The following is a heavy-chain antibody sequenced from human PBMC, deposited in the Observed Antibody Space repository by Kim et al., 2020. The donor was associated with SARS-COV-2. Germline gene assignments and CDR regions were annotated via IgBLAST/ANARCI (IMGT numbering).Heavy chain of an antibody. D-gene: IGHD1-26*01. Sequence: GGSLRLSCAASGFTFSSYGMHWVRQAPGKGLEWVAVISYDGSNKYYADSVKGRFTISRDNSKNTLYLQMNSLRAEDTAVYYCAKLSELPWGFDYWGQGTLVTVSS. CDR1: GFTFSSYG. CDR3: AKLSELPWGFDY. CDR2: ISYDGSNK. V-gene: IGHV3-30*18. J-gene: IGHJ4*02.